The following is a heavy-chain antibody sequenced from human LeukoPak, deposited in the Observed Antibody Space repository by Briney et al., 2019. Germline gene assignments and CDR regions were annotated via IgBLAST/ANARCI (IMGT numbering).Heavy chain of an antibody. V-gene: IGHV1-69*13. CDR1: GVTFSSYA. CDR2: IIHIFGTA. Sequence: SVNLSCKVSGVTFSSYAISGVRQAPGQGLEWMGGIIHIFGTANYAQKFQGRVTITADESTSTAYMELSSVRSEDTAVYYCARAGDYYDSSGYSDYWGQGTLVTVSS. CDR3: ARAGDYYDSSGYSDY. J-gene: IGHJ4*02. D-gene: IGHD3-22*01.